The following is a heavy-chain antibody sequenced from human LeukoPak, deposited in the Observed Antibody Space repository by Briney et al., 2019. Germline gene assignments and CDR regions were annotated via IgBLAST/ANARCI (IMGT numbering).Heavy chain of an antibody. CDR1: GYTFTSYY. J-gene: IGHJ3*02. D-gene: IGHD3-22*01. V-gene: IGHV1-46*01. Sequence: ASVKVSCKASGYTFTSYYMHWVRQAPGQGLEWMGIINPSGGSTSYAQKFQGRVTMTRDTSTSTVYMELSSLRSEDTAVYYCARGFWDSSGYYSXAFDIWGQGTMVTVSS. CDR2: INPSGGST. CDR3: ARGFWDSSGYYSXAFDI.